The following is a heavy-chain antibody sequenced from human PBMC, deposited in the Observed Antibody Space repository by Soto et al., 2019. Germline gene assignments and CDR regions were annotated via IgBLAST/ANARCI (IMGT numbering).Heavy chain of an antibody. CDR2: INQDGSEK. D-gene: IGHD2-2*01. V-gene: IGHV3-7*01. Sequence: EVYLVESGGGLVQPGASLRLSCSASGFTFSSYWMTWVRQAPGKGLEWVANINQDGSEKYYVDSVRGRFSISRDNAKNSLSLQMSSLRAEDTAVYYCARAVYCTTANCWDDFHYYNIDVWGQGTAVTVSS. CDR3: ARAVYCTTANCWDDFHYYNIDV. J-gene: IGHJ6*02. CDR1: GFTFSSYW.